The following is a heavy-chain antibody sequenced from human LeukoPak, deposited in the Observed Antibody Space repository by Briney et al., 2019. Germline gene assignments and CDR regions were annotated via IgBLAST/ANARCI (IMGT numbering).Heavy chain of an antibody. V-gene: IGHV4-4*07. D-gene: IGHD2-2*01. CDR1: GGSISSYY. Sequence: PSETLSLTCTVSGGSISSYYWSWIRQPAGKGLEWIGRIYTSGSTNYNPSLKSRVTMSVDTSKNQFSLKLSSVTAADTAVYYCARARGIVVVPAAILFDPWGQGTLVTVSS. CDR3: ARARGIVVVPAAILFDP. CDR2: IYTSGST. J-gene: IGHJ5*02.